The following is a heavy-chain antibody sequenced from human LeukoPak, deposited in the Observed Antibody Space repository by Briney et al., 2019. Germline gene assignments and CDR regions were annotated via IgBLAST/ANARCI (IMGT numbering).Heavy chain of an antibody. CDR2: ISSSSSYI. D-gene: IGHD3-3*01. V-gene: IGHV3-21*01. J-gene: IGHJ4*02. CDR1: GGSVSSDDYY. Sequence: ETLSLTCTVSGGSVSSDDYYWSWVRQAPGKGLEWVSSISSSSSYIYYADSVKGRFTISRDNAKNSLYLQMNSLRAEDTAVYYCARDLSDDFWSGYYSIDYWGQGTLVTVSS. CDR3: ARDLSDDFWSGYYSIDY.